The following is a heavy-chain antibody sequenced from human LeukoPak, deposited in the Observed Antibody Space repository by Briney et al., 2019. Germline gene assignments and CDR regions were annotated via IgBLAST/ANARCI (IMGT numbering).Heavy chain of an antibody. CDR3: GRGKVWSRTYFDF. Sequence: GGSLRLSCAAPGFTFSSHWMTWVRQAPGKGLEWVANINHFGNEEYYVDSVKGRFTISRDNAKNSLYLQVNSLRAEDTAVYYCGRGKVWSRTYFDFWGQGTLVTVSS. CDR1: GFTFSSHW. D-gene: IGHD3-10*01. CDR2: INHFGNEE. V-gene: IGHV3-7*01. J-gene: IGHJ4*02.